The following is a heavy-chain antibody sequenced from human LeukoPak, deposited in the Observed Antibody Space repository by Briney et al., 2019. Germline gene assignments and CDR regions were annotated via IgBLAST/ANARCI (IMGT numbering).Heavy chain of an antibody. CDR3: ARLPLDCSSTSCYNRRAFDI. Sequence: SETLSLTCTVSGGSISSYYWSWIRQPPGKGLEWIGYIYYSGSTNYNPSLKSRVTLSVDTSKNQFSLQLSSVTAADPAVYCCARLPLDCSSTSCYNRRAFDIWGQGTMVTVSS. D-gene: IGHD2-2*02. V-gene: IGHV4-59*08. CDR1: GGSISSYY. J-gene: IGHJ3*02. CDR2: IYYSGST.